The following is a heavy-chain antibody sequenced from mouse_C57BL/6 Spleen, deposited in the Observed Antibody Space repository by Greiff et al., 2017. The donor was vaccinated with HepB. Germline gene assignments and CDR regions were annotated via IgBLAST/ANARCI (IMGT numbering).Heavy chain of an antibody. V-gene: IGHV14-3*01. D-gene: IGHD1-1*01. CDR3: ARSPLYGSSLYYFDY. J-gene: IGHJ2*01. Sequence: EVQGVESVAELVRPGASVKLSCTASGFNIKNTYMHWVKQRPEQGLEWIGRIDPANGNTKYAPKFQGKATITADPSSNTAYLQLSSLTSEDTAIYYCARSPLYGSSLYYFDYWGQGTTLTVSS. CDR1: GFNIKNTY. CDR2: IDPANGNT.